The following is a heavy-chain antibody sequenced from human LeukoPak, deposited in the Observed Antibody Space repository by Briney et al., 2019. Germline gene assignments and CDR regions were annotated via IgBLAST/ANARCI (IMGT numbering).Heavy chain of an antibody. CDR1: GFTFSSYW. D-gene: IGHD6-6*01. Sequence: GGPLRLSCAASGFTFSSYWMSWVRQAPGKGLEWVANIKQDGSEKYYVDSVKGRFTISRDNAKNSLYLQMNSLRAEDTAVYYCARLFSAARPIYNWFDPWGQGTLVTVSS. V-gene: IGHV3-7*01. CDR3: ARLFSAARPIYNWFDP. CDR2: IKQDGSEK. J-gene: IGHJ5*02.